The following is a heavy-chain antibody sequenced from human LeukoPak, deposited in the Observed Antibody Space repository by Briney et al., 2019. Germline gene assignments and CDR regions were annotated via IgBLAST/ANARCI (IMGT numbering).Heavy chain of an antibody. D-gene: IGHD6-13*01. J-gene: IGHJ4*02. V-gene: IGHV3-30*18. CDR2: ISYDGTNK. CDR3: AKDRSSSWYFLGYFDY. CDR1: GFTFSSYG. Sequence: GGSLRLSCAASGFTFSSYGMHWVRQAPGKGLEWVAIISYDGTNKYYADSVKGRFTISRDNSKNTLYLQMNSLRGEDAAVYYCAKDRSSSWYFLGYFDYWGQGTWSPSPQ.